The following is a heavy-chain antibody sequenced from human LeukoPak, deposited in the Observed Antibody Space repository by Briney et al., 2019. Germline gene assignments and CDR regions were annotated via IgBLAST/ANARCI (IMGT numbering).Heavy chain of an antibody. V-gene: IGHV4-30-2*01. Sequence: IRSETESLTCALSSGSISSGGYSWSWIRQPPGKGLEWIGDIYHGGSTYYNPSLKSRVSISVDRFKSQFSLKLSSVTAADTAVYYCARGGTTTGGMVVWGQGTTVTVSS. CDR1: SGSISSGGYS. CDR3: ARGGTTTGGMVV. D-gene: IGHD4-17*01. CDR2: IYHGGST. J-gene: IGHJ6*02.